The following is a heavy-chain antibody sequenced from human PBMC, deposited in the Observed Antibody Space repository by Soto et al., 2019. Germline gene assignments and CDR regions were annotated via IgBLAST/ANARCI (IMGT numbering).Heavy chain of an antibody. D-gene: IGHD3-16*01. CDR1: GGPFSSYA. V-gene: IGHV1-69*12. CDR2: IIPIFGTA. Sequence: QVQLVQSGAEVKKPGSSVKVSCKASGGPFSSYAISWVRQAPGQGLEWMGGIIPIFGTADYAQKFQGRVTITADDFTSTAYMELSSLRSEDTAVYYCARHLGGNHYYYGMDVWGQGTTVTVSS. J-gene: IGHJ6*02. CDR3: ARHLGGNHYYYGMDV.